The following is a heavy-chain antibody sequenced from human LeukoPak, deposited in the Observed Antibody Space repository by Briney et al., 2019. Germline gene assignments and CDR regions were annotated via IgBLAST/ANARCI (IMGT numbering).Heavy chain of an antibody. D-gene: IGHD2-21*01. CDR3: AKGQSGYCGGDCYIDY. CDR2: TRYDGTNK. CDR1: GYTFRRNG. J-gene: IGHJ4*02. V-gene: IGHV3-30*02. Sequence: GGSLRLSCAASGYTFRRNGMHWVRQAPGKGLEWVAFTRYDGTNKYYADSVKGRFTIFRDNSKNTLYLQMNSLRAEDTAVYYCAKGQSGYCGGDCYIDYWGQGSLVTVSS.